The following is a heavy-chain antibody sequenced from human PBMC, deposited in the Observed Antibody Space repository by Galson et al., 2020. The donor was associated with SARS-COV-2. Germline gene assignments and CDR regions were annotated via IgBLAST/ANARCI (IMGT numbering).Heavy chain of an antibody. V-gene: IGHV5-51*01. D-gene: IGHD1-26*01. CDR1: GNSIASYW. Sequence: GESLKISCKGSGNSIASYWIVWVRPMPGKGLEWMGIIYHGDSDTKYSPSFQGQVTISADTSISTAYLQGSSVKASYTAMYYCARRAGTYSGWYFDLWGRGTLVTVSS. J-gene: IGHJ2*01. CDR3: ARRAGTYSGWYFDL. CDR2: IYHGDSDT.